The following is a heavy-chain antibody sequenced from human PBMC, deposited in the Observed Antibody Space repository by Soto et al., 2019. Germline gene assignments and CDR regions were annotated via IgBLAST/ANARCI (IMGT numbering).Heavy chain of an antibody. J-gene: IGHJ6*03. CDR2: FYYSGST. V-gene: IGHV4-39*01. CDR1: GGSISSSSYY. Sequence: SETLSLTCTVSGGSISSSSYYWGWIRQSPGKGLEWIGSFYYSGSTYYSPSLKSRVTVSGDTSKKQISLRLSSVTAADTAVYYCARISVASRNMDVWGKGSTVTVSS. D-gene: IGHD5-12*01. CDR3: ARISVASRNMDV.